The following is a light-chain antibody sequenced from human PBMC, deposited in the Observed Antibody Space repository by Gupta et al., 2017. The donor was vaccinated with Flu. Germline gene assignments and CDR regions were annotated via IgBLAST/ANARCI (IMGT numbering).Light chain of an antibody. Sequence: EIVLTPSPGTLSLSPGERATLSCRASQTISSTYLAWYQQKPGQAPRLLIYGASNRATDIPDRFGGSGSGTYFTLTINRLEPEDFAVYYCLQYLNPPGFGQGTKVEIK. CDR2: GAS. CDR1: QTISSTY. V-gene: IGKV3-20*01. J-gene: IGKJ1*01. CDR3: LQYLNPPG.